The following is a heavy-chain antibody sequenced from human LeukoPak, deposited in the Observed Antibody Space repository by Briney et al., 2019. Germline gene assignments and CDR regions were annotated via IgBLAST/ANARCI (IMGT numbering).Heavy chain of an antibody. D-gene: IGHD6-19*01. J-gene: IGHJ4*02. CDR2: NSGRGGST. CDR3: ALRERGAVAGNY. Sequence: GRSLRLSCAASGFTFSSYAMSWVRQAPGKGLEWVSANSGRGGSTYYADSVKGRFTISRDNSKNTLYLQMNSLRAEDTAVYYCALRERGAVAGNYWGQGTLVTVSS. V-gene: IGHV3-23*01. CDR1: GFTFSSYA.